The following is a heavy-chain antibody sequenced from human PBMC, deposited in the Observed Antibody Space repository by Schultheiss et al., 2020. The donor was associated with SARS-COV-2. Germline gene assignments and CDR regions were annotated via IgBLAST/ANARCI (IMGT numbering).Heavy chain of an antibody. D-gene: IGHD4-23*01. V-gene: IGHV4-59*01. J-gene: IGHJ4*02. CDR3: ARHVLMGYGGGDGFDY. CDR1: GGSISSYY. CDR2: IYYSGST. Sequence: SETLSLTYTVSGGSISSYYWSWIRQPAGKGLEWIGYIYYSGSTNYNSSLKSRVTISVDTSKNQFSLKLSSVTAADTAVYYCARHVLMGYGGGDGFDYWGQGTLVTVSS.